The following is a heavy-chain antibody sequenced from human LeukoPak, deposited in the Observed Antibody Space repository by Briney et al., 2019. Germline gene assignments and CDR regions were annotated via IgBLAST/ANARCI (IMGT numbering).Heavy chain of an antibody. J-gene: IGHJ4*02. Sequence: ASVKVSCKASGYTFTGYYMHWVRQAPGQGLEWMGRINPNSGGANYAQKFQGRVTMTRDTSISTAYMELSRLRSDDTAVYYCARVRVVGAWYYFDYWGQGTLVTVSS. CDR1: GYTFTGYY. CDR2: INPNSGGA. V-gene: IGHV1-2*06. CDR3: ARVRVVGAWYYFDY. D-gene: IGHD1-26*01.